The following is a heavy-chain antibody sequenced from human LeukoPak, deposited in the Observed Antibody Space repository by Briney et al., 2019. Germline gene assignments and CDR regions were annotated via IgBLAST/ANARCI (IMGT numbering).Heavy chain of an antibody. J-gene: IGHJ5*02. V-gene: IGHV4-31*03. CDR1: GGSISSGGYY. Sequence: SETPSLTCTVSGGSISSGGYYWSWIRQHPGKGLEWIGYIYYSGSTYYNPSLKSRVTISVDTSKNQFSLKLSSVTAADTAVYYCARGTYYYDSSGYWDWFDPWGQGTLVTVSS. CDR2: IYYSGST. CDR3: ARGTYYYDSSGYWDWFDP. D-gene: IGHD3-22*01.